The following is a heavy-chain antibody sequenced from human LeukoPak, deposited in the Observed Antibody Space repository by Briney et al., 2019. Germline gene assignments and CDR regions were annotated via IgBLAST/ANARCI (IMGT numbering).Heavy chain of an antibody. CDR3: ARDQRPKYQLHYHYGMDV. V-gene: IGHV4-59*01. D-gene: IGHD2-2*01. CDR1: GGSISSYY. CDR2: IYYSGST. J-gene: IGHJ6*04. Sequence: SETLSLTCTVSGGSISSYYWSWIRQPPGKGLEWIGYIYYSGSTNYNPSLKSRVTISVDTSKNQFSLKLSSVTAADTAVYYCARDQRPKYQLHYHYGMDVWGKGTTVTVSS.